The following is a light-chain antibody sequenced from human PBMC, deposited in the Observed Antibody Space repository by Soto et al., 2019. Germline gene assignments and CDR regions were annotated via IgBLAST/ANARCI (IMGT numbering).Light chain of an antibody. J-gene: IGKJ5*01. V-gene: IGKV3-20*01. CDR2: GAS. CDR1: QSVSSSY. Sequence: EIVLTQSPGTLSLSPGERATLSCRASQSVSSSYLAWYQKKPGQAPRLLIHGASSRATGIPDRISGSGSGTDFNLTISRLETEDFAVYDCQQYGSSTITFGQGTRLEIK. CDR3: QQYGSSTIT.